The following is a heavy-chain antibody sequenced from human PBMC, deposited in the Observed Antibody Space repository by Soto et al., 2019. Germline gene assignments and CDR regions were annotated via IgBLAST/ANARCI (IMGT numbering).Heavy chain of an antibody. V-gene: IGHV3-30-3*01. Sequence: PGESLKVSCAASGFTFSSYAMHWVRQAPGKGLEWVAVISYDGSNKYYADSVKGRFTISRDNSKNTLYLQMNSLRAEDTAVYYCARDYTPGTYYDFWSGYSDAFDIWGQGTMVTVSS. D-gene: IGHD3-3*01. CDR1: GFTFSSYA. J-gene: IGHJ3*02. CDR3: ARDYTPGTYYDFWSGYSDAFDI. CDR2: ISYDGSNK.